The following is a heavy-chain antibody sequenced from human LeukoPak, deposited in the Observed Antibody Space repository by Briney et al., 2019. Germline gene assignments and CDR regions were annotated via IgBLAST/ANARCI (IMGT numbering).Heavy chain of an antibody. CDR1: GGSISSYY. J-gene: IGHJ4*02. Sequence: KPSETLSLTCTVSGGSISSYYWSWIRQPPGKGLEWIGYIYYSGSTNYNPSLKSRVTISVDTSKNQFSLKLSSVTAADTAVYYCARERARNYDYWGQGTLVTVSS. D-gene: IGHD6-6*01. V-gene: IGHV4-59*01. CDR3: ARERARNYDY. CDR2: IYYSGST.